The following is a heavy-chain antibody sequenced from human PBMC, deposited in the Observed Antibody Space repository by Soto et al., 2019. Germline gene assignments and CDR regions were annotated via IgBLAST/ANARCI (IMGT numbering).Heavy chain of an antibody. CDR3: STGNWRSRY. V-gene: IGHV4-34*01. D-gene: IGHD1-20*01. CDR1: GGSFSGYY. Sequence: QVQLQQWGAGLLKPSETLSLTCAVYGGSFSGYYWHWIRQPPGKGLEWIGEINHSGSTNYIPSLKSRVTISADTSKNQVSLKLSSVTAADTAVYYCSTGNWRSRYWDQGTLVTVSS. CDR2: INHSGST. J-gene: IGHJ4*02.